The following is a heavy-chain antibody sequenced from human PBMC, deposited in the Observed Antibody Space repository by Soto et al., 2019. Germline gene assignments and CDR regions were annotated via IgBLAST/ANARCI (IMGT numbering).Heavy chain of an antibody. CDR3: ARDSSSAYYADY. CDR1: GFTFSNYE. J-gene: IGHJ4*02. D-gene: IGHD3-22*01. Sequence: EVQLVESGGGLVQPGGSLRLSCAASGFTFSNYEMNWVRQAPGKGLEWVSYISTSGNTIYYADSVKGRFTISRDNTKNSLYLQMKSLTVEDTAVYYCARDSSSAYYADYWGQGTLVTVSS. CDR2: ISTSGNTI. V-gene: IGHV3-48*03.